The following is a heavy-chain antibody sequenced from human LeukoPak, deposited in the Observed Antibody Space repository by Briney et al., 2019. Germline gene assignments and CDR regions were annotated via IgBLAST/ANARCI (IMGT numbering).Heavy chain of an antibody. V-gene: IGHV3-33*01. CDR3: ARDHKGMDV. CDR1: GFTFSSYG. J-gene: IGHJ6*02. CDR2: IWYDGSNK. Sequence: GGSLRLSCAASGFTFSSYGMHWVRQDPGKGLEWVAVIWYDGSNKYYADSVKGRFTISRDNSKNTLYLQMNSLRAEDTAVYYCARDHKGMDVWGQGTTVTVSS.